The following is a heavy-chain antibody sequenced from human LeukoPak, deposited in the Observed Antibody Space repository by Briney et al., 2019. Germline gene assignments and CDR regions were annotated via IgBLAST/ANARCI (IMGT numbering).Heavy chain of an antibody. Sequence: GGSLRLSCAASGFTFSSYSMNWVRQAPGKGLEWVSSISSSSSYIYYADSVKGRFTISRDNAKNSLYLQMNSLRAEDTAVYYCARGGMVRGDGNYGMDVWGQGTTVTVSS. CDR1: GFTFSSYS. CDR3: ARGGMVRGDGNYGMDV. J-gene: IGHJ6*02. CDR2: ISSSSSYI. D-gene: IGHD3-10*01. V-gene: IGHV3-21*01.